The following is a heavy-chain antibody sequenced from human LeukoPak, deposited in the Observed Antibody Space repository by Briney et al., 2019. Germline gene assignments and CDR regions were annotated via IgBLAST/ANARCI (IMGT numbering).Heavy chain of an antibody. J-gene: IGHJ4*02. CDR3: ARNLKGYYFDY. Sequence: SETLSLTCAVSGYSISSSNWWGWIRQPPGKGLEWIGYIYYSGSTYYNPSLKSRVTMSVDTSKNQFSLKLSSVTAVDTAVYYCARNLKGYYFDYWGQGTLVTVSS. CDR2: IYYSGST. CDR1: GYSISSSNW. V-gene: IGHV4-28*01.